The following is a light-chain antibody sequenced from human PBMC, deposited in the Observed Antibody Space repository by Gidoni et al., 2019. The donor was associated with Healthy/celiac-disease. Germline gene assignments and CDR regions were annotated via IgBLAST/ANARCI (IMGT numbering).Light chain of an antibody. J-gene: IGLJ1*01. CDR3: CSYAGTFIYV. CDR2: DVS. V-gene: IGLV2-11*01. CDR1: SSDVGTYNY. Sequence: QSALTQPPSVSGSPGQSVTISCTGTSSDVGTYNYVSWYHQHPGKAPKFMIYDVSKRPAGVPDRFSGSKSGNTASLTISGLQAEDEADYYCCSYAGTFIYVFGSGTKVTVL.